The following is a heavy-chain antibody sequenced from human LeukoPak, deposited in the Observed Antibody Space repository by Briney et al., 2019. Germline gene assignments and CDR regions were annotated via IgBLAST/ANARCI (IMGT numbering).Heavy chain of an antibody. D-gene: IGHD2/OR15-2a*01. V-gene: IGHV3-23*01. CDR1: GFTFSSYA. CDR2: VSGSTNTP. J-gene: IGHJ6*02. CDR3: AKSGEVLRTTYYGMDV. Sequence: GGSLRLSCAASGFTFSSYAMTWVRQAPGGGLEWISAVSGSTNTPYYADSVKGRFTISRDNSKNTLYLQMISLRADDTAVYYCAKSGEVLRTTYYGMDVWGQGTTVTVSS.